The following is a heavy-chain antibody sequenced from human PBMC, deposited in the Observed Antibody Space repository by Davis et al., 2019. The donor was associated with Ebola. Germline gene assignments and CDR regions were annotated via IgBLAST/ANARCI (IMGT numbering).Heavy chain of an antibody. Sequence: GGSLRLSCAASGFTFNSYTMNWVRQAPGKGLEWVSSISSSGNYLYQTDSLKGRFTISRDNAKNSLYLQMTGLRTEDTAVYYCARGLQTRWRVGWGMDVWGQGTTVTVSS. V-gene: IGHV3-21*01. J-gene: IGHJ6*02. CDR3: ARGLQTRWRVGWGMDV. CDR1: GFTFNSYT. CDR2: ISSSGNYL. D-gene: IGHD3-16*01.